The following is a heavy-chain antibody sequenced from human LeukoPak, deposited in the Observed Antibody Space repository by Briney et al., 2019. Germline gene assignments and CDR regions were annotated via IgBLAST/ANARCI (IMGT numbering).Heavy chain of an antibody. CDR2: IYTSGST. D-gene: IGHD2-2*01. Sequence: SETLSLTCTVSGGSISSGSYYWSWIRQPAGKGLEWIGRIYTSGSTNYNPSLKSRVTISVDTSKNQFSLKLSSVTAADTAVYYCARGQYQLLNYFDYWGQGTLVTVSS. J-gene: IGHJ4*02. CDR1: GGSISSGSYY. CDR3: ARGQYQLLNYFDY. V-gene: IGHV4-61*02.